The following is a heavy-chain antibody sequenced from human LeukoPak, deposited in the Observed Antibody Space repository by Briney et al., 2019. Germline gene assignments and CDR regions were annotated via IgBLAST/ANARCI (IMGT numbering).Heavy chain of an antibody. CDR3: ARDRRGYSRLPSDYHYMDV. V-gene: IGHV4-4*07. J-gene: IGHJ6*03. D-gene: IGHD5-18*01. Sequence: SETLSLTCTVSGGSISSYYWSWIRQPAGKGLEWIGRIYTSGSTNYNPSLKSRVTMSVDTSKNQFSLKLSSVTAADTAVYYCARDRRGYSRLPSDYHYMDVWGKGTTVTVSS. CDR2: IYTSGST. CDR1: GGSISSYY.